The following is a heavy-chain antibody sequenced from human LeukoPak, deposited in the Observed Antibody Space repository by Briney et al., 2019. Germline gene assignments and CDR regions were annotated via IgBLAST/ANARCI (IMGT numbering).Heavy chain of an antibody. CDR3: ARDSSDIVVVPAAMSDAFDI. Sequence: GGSLRLSCAASGFTFSSYSMNWVREAPGKGLEWVSYISSSSSTIYYADSVKGRFTISRDNAKNSLYLQMNSLRAEDTAVYYCARDSSDIVVVPAAMSDAFDIWGQGTMVTVS. CDR1: GFTFSSYS. J-gene: IGHJ3*02. V-gene: IGHV3-48*01. CDR2: ISSSSSTI. D-gene: IGHD2-2*01.